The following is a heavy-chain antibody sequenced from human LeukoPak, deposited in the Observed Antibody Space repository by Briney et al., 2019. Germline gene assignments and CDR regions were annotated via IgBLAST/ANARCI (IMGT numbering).Heavy chain of an antibody. CDR1: GGSITSYY. D-gene: IGHD6-19*01. CDR2: VYYSGST. V-gene: IGHV4-59*01. J-gene: IGHJ4*02. CDR3: ARALYSSGWYPYYFDD. Sequence: SETLSLTCTVAGGSITSYYWSWIRQPPGKGLEWIGNVYYSGSTNYNPSLKSRVTISVDTSKNQFSLKLSSVTAADTAVYYCARALYSSGWYPYYFDDWGQGTLVTVSS.